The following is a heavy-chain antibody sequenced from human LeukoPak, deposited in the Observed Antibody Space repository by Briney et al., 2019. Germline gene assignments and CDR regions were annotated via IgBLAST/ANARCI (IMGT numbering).Heavy chain of an antibody. CDR1: GFTFDDYA. J-gene: IGHJ4*02. CDR3: AKDIDSSSPYYLDY. CDR2: ISWNSDRQ. V-gene: IGHV3-9*01. Sequence: GRSLRLSCAASGFTFDDYAMHWVRQAPGKGLEWVSGISWNSDRQDYADSVKGRFTISRDNAKNSLHLQMNSLRAEDTALYYCAKDIDSSSPYYLDYWGQGTLVTVSS. D-gene: IGHD6-6*01.